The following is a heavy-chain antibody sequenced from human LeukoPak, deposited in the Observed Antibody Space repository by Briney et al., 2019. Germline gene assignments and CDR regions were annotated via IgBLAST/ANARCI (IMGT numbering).Heavy chain of an antibody. J-gene: IGHJ4*02. D-gene: IGHD6-19*01. CDR1: GFSFRKYS. CDR3: AKDERQWLARPYFDY. CDR2: ISGSGGST. Sequence: PGGSLRLSCVASGFSFRKYSMSWVRQAPGKGLEWVSAISGSGGSTYYADSVKGRFTISRDNSKNTLYLQMNSLRAEDTAVYYCAKDERQWLARPYFDYWGQGTLVTVSS. V-gene: IGHV3-23*01.